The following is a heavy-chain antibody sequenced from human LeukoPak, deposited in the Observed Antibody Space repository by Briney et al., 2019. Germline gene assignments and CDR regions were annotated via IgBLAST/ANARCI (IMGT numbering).Heavy chain of an antibody. CDR3: ARDRDWVFDY. CDR2: ISSTSTTI. D-gene: IGHD2-21*02. J-gene: IGHJ4*02. V-gene: IGHV3-48*01. CDR1: GFTFSSNA. Sequence: GGPLRLSCAASGFTFSSNAMNWVRQAPGKGLEWVSYISSTSTTIYYADSVKGRFTISRDSARNALYLQMDSLRVEDTAVYYCARDRDWVFDYWGQGTLVAVSS.